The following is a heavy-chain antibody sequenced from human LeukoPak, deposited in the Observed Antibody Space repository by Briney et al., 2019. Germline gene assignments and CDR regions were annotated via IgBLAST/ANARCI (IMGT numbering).Heavy chain of an antibody. D-gene: IGHD5-18*01. CDR3: ARHDGYNYARIDY. J-gene: IGHJ4*02. V-gene: IGHV4-39*01. CDR1: GDSITGYY. CDR2: IYYTGNT. Sequence: SETQSLTCTVSGDSITGYYWGWIRQPPGKGLEWIGNIYYTGNTYYNASLKSRVTISVDTSKNQFSLKVISMTAADTAVYFCARHDGYNYARIDYWGQGTLVTVSS.